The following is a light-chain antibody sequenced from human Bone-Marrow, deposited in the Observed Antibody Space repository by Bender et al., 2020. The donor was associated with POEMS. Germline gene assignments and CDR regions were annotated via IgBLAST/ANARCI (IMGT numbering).Light chain of an antibody. Sequence: HSALTQPASVSGSPGQSITISCTGTSSDIGGYNYVSWYQLHPGKAPTLMIFEVSKRPSGVSDRFSGSKSGNTASLTISGLRSEDEADYFCAAWDDGLSGWAFGGGTKLTVL. CDR2: EVS. CDR1: SSDIGGYNY. V-gene: IGLV2-14*01. CDR3: AAWDDGLSGWA. J-gene: IGLJ3*02.